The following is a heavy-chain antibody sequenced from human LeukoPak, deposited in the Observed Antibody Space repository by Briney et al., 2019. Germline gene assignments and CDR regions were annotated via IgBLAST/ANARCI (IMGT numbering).Heavy chain of an antibody. Sequence: SVKVSCKASGGTFSNYAFSLVRQAPGQGLEWMGAIVPIIGRANYAQRFQGRVTIIADDSTSTVYMELSSLRSEDTAVYHCARARHSFHDSSGYYYAFDYWGQGTLVTVSS. CDR1: GGTFSNYA. D-gene: IGHD3-22*01. J-gene: IGHJ4*02. CDR3: ARARHSFHDSSGYYYAFDY. V-gene: IGHV1-69*13. CDR2: IVPIIGRA.